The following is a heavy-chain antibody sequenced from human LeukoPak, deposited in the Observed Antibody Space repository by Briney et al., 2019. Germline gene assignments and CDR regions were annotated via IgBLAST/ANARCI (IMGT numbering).Heavy chain of an antibody. CDR1: GYTFTSYG. J-gene: IGHJ4*02. Sequence: ASVKVSCKASGYTFTSYGISWVRQAPGQGLEWMGWNSAYNGNTNYAQKLQGRVTMTTDTSTSTAYMELRSLRSDDTAVYYCARGGHHYDILTGPGDYWGQGTLVTVSS. V-gene: IGHV1-18*01. D-gene: IGHD3-9*01. CDR3: ARGGHHYDILTGPGDY. CDR2: NSAYNGNT.